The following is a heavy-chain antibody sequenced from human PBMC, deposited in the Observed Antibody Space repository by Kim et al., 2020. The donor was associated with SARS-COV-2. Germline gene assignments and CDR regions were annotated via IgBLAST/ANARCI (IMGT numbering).Heavy chain of an antibody. CDR1: GFTFDDYA. D-gene: IGHD6-13*01. J-gene: IGHJ4*02. V-gene: IGHV3-9*01. CDR2: ISWNSGSI. CDR3: AKGGSSSWYHFDY. Sequence: GGSLRLSCAASGFTFDDYAMHWVRQAPGKGLEWVSRISWNSGSIGYADSVKGRFTISRDNAKNSLYLQMNSLRAEDTALYYCAKGGSSSWYHFDYWGQGTLVTVSS.